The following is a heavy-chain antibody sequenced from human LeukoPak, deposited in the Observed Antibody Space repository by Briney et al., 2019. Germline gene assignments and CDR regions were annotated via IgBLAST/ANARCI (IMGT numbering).Heavy chain of an antibody. Sequence: SETLSLTCTVFGGSLSSGGYYWSWIRQHPGKGLEWIGYIYYSGSTYYNPSLKSRVTISVDTSKNQFFLKLSSVTAADTAMYYCARVADCSGGSCSFDYWGQGTLVTVSS. J-gene: IGHJ4*02. CDR2: IYYSGST. CDR3: ARVADCSGGSCSFDY. D-gene: IGHD2-15*01. CDR1: GGSLSSGGYY. V-gene: IGHV4-31*03.